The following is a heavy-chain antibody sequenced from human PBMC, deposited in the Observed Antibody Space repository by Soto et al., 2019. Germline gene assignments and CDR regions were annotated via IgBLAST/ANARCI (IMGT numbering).Heavy chain of an antibody. J-gene: IGHJ4*02. Sequence: EVQLLESGGGLVQPGGSLRLSCAASGFTFSSYAMSWVRQAPGQGLEWVSAIIGSGGSTSYADSVKGRFTISRDNSKNTRYRQMNSLRTKDTAVYDCAKGVAVATPPEPFDYSCQGTLVTVSS. D-gene: IGHD5-12*01. CDR1: GFTFSSYA. CDR3: AKGVAVATPPEPFDY. CDR2: IIGSGGST. V-gene: IGHV3-23*01.